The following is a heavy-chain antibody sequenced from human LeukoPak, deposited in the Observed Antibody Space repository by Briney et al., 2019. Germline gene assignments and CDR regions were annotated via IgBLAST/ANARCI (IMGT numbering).Heavy chain of an antibody. J-gene: IGHJ5*02. CDR2: IIPIFGTA. V-gene: IGHV1-69*13. D-gene: IGHD3-9*01. CDR3: ARSYYDILTGYPKNNWFDP. Sequence: GASVKVSCKASGGTFSSYAISWVRQAPGQGLEWMGGIIPIFGTANYAQKFQGRVTITADESTSTAYMELSRLRSEDTAVYYCARSYYDILTGYPKNNWFDPWGQGTLVTVSS. CDR1: GGTFSSYA.